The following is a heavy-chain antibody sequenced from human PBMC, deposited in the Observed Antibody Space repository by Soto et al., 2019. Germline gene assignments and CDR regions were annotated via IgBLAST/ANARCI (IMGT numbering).Heavy chain of an antibody. CDR1: GYTFTGYH. Sequence: QVQLVQSGTEVKKPGASVKISCKASGYTFTGYHIYWVRQAPGQGLEFMGAINSGGGNTDYAQKFQGRVTVTRDTSTSTVYMELTSLRFDDTAVYYCAGGNCAGDCYFDYWGQGTLVTVSS. CDR2: INSGGGNT. CDR3: AGGNCAGDCYFDY. D-gene: IGHD2-21*02. V-gene: IGHV1-46*01. J-gene: IGHJ4*02.